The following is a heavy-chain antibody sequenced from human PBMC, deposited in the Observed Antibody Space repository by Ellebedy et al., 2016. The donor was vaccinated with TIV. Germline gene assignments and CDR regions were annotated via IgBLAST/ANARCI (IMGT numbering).Heavy chain of an antibody. CDR3: ATDGGSDWYFDL. V-gene: IGHV3-74*01. D-gene: IGHD4-23*01. J-gene: IGHJ2*01. Sequence: GESLKISCAASGFIFSRYWMHWVRQVPGKGLVWVSRINDDRSKTRYADSVKGRITISRDNAKNTLYLQMNNLRVEDTAVYYCATDGGSDWYFDLWGRGTLVTVSS. CDR2: INDDRSKT. CDR1: GFIFSRYW.